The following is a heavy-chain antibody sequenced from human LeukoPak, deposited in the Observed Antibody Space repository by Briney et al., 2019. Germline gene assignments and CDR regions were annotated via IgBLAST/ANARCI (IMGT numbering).Heavy chain of an antibody. CDR2: IYYTGNT. V-gene: IGHV4-59*01. CDR1: GGSITSYY. CDR3: ARGRSGSYHSPFDY. Sequence: PSETLSLTCTVSGGSITSYYWTWLRQPPGKGLEWIGYIYYTGNTNYNPSLESRVTISVDTSKNQFSLKLSSVTAADTAVYYCARGRSGSYHSPFDYWGQGTLVTVSS. D-gene: IGHD1-26*01. J-gene: IGHJ4*02.